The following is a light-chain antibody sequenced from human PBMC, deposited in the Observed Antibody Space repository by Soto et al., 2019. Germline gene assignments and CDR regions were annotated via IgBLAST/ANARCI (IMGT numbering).Light chain of an antibody. CDR3: QHSNSYSEA. CDR2: KAS. CDR1: QTISSW. J-gene: IGKJ1*01. Sequence: DFQMTQSPATLSASVGDRVTITCRASQTISSWLAWYQQKPGKAPKLLIYKASTLKSGVPSRFSGSGSGTEFTLTISSLQPDDFATYYCQHSNSYSEAFGQGTKV. V-gene: IGKV1-5*03.